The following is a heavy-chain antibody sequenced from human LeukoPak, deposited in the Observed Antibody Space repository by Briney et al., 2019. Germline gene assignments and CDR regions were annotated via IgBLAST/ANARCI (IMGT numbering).Heavy chain of an antibody. CDR3: ARDKRGLRYFDWPRDWFDP. V-gene: IGHV7-4-1*01. CDR2: INTNTGNP. Sequence: ASVKVSCKASGYTFTSYDINWVRQATGQGLEWMGWINTNTGNPTYAQGFTGRFVFSLDTSVSTAYLQIGSLKAEDTAVYYCARDKRGLRYFDWPRDWFDPWGQGTLVTVSS. D-gene: IGHD3-9*01. CDR1: GYTFTSYD. J-gene: IGHJ5*02.